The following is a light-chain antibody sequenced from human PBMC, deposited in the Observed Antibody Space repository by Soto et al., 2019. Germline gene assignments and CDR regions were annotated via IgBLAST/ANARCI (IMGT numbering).Light chain of an antibody. J-gene: IGKJ4*01. V-gene: IGKV1-5*03. CDR1: QTISTW. CDR3: RQYSTFPLT. Sequence: DIQMTQSPSTLSASVGDSVTISCRASQTISTWLAWYQQKPGKAPNLLIYKASSLESGVPSRFSRSGSGTEFTLTISSLQPDDFATYYCRQYSTFPLTFGGGTKVDIK. CDR2: KAS.